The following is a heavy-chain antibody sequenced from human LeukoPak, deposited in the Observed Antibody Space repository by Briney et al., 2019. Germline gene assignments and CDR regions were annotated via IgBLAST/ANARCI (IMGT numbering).Heavy chain of an antibody. Sequence: ASVKVSCKASGYTFTGYYMHWVRQAPGQGLEWMGRINPNSGGTSYAQKFQGRVTMTRDTSISTAYMELSRLRSDDTAVYYCARSGSYYTAFDIWGQGTMVTVSS. V-gene: IGHV1-2*06. J-gene: IGHJ3*02. CDR1: GYTFTGYY. CDR3: ARSGSYYTAFDI. D-gene: IGHD1-26*01. CDR2: INPNSGGT.